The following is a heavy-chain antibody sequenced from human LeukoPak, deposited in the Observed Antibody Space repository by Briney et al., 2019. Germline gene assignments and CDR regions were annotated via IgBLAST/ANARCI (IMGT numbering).Heavy chain of an antibody. D-gene: IGHD1-26*01. J-gene: IGHJ4*02. CDR1: GGSISGYY. Sequence: ASETLSLTCIVSGGSISGYYWNWIRQSPGKGLEWIGYFYYSGFTNSNPSLKSRVTISADTSKNQFSLNLSSVTAADRAVYYCARGVVGPMFFDYWGRGTLVTVSS. V-gene: IGHV4-59*01. CDR2: FYYSGFT. CDR3: ARGVVGPMFFDY.